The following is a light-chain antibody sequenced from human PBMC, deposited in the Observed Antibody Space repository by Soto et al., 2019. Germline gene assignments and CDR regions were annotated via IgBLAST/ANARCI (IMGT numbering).Light chain of an antibody. V-gene: IGKV2-30*01. CDR3: IQATHWPPS. J-gene: IGKJ2*03. CDR2: QLS. Sequence: DVVLTQSPLSLPVTLGQPASISCSSSQSLVYSDGNTYLHWFQQRPGQSPRRLIYQLSKQDSGVPDRFPGSGSETDFTLKISRVEAEDVGVYYCIQATHWPPSFGQGTKLEIK. CDR1: QSLVYSDGNTY.